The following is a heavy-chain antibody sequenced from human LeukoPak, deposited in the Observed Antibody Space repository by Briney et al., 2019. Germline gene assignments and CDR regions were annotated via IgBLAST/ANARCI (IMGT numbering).Heavy chain of an antibody. V-gene: IGHV4-39*01. CDR3: FSITMVRGVIENWFDP. CDR2: IYCSGGT. D-gene: IGHD3-10*01. Sequence: SETLSLTCTVSGGSISSSTYYWGWIRQPPGKGLEWIGSIYCSGGTYYNASLKSRVTISVDTSKNQFSLKLSSVTAADTAVYYCFSITMVRGVIENWFDPWGQGTLVTVSS. J-gene: IGHJ5*02. CDR1: GGSISSSTYY.